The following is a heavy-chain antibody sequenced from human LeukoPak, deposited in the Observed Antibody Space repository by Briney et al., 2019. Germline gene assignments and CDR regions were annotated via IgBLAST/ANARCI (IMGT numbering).Heavy chain of an antibody. V-gene: IGHV4-39*07. Sequence: SETLSLTCTVSGGSISSSSYYWGWIRQPPGKGLEWIGSIYYSGSTYYNPSLKSRVTISVDTSKNQFSLKLSSVTAADTAVYYCARQRGSGFMKRFDFWGQGTLVTVSS. CDR3: ARQRGSGFMKRFDF. J-gene: IGHJ4*02. CDR1: GGSISSSSYY. D-gene: IGHD3-10*01. CDR2: IYYSGST.